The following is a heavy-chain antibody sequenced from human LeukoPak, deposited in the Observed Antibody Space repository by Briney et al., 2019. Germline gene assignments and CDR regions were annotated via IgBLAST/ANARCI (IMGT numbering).Heavy chain of an antibody. D-gene: IGHD3-10*01. CDR3: ARTSGSGSFYTN. J-gene: IGHJ4*02. V-gene: IGHV1-3*01. CDR1: GYNFTTYA. CDR2: IIAGTGIT. Sequence: GASVKVSCKASGYNFTTYAIHWVRQAPGQRLEWMGWIIAGTGITQYSQKFQGRVSFTRDTSANAAYMEVSSLRSEDTALYFCARTSGSGSFYTNWGQGTLVTVSS.